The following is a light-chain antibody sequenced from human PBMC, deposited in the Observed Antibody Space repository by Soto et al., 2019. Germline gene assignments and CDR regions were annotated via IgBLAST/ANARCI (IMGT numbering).Light chain of an antibody. CDR3: QQYNSYSPIT. CDR1: QTISSW. V-gene: IGKV1-5*03. CDR2: KAS. J-gene: IGKJ5*01. Sequence: DIQMTQSPSTLSASVGDRVTITCRASQTISSWLAWYQQKPGKAPKLLIYKASNLEKGVPSRFSVSGSGTEFTLTISSLQPDDFATYYCQQYNSYSPITFGQGTRLEIK.